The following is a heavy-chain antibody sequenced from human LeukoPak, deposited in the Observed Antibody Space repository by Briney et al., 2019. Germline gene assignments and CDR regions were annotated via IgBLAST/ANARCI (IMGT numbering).Heavy chain of an antibody. CDR2: IRSEAYGGTT. J-gene: IGHJ6*04. Sequence: GGSLRLSCTAAAFTFGDYAMSWVRQAPGKGLEWVGFIRSEAYGGTTEYAASVKGRFTISRDDSKSIAYLQMNSLKTEDTAVYYCTRQGKITMVRGVTNYYYYGMDVWGKGTTVTVSS. CDR1: AFTFGDYA. CDR3: TRQGKITMVRGVTNYYYYGMDV. D-gene: IGHD3-10*01. V-gene: IGHV3-49*04.